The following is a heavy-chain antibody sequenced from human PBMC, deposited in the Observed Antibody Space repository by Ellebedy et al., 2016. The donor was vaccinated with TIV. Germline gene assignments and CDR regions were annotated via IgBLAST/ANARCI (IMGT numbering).Heavy chain of an antibody. CDR1: GFTFSRYA. CDR3: ARDRTPGDGYWVFDQ. J-gene: IGHJ4*02. V-gene: IGHV3-23*01. CDR2: IVGSGGGI. D-gene: IGHD5-18*01. Sequence: PGGSLRLSCAASGFTFSRYAMTWVRQAPGKGLEWVSGIVGSGGGIFYADSVKGRFTISRENSKSTVDLQMNSLRAEDTAIYYCARDRTPGDGYWVFDQWGQGALVTVSS.